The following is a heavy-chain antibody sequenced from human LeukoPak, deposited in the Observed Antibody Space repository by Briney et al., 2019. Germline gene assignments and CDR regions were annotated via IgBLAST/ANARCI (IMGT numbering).Heavy chain of an antibody. J-gene: IGHJ3*02. D-gene: IGHD3-9*01. CDR2: IYHSGST. CDR3: AVLYYDILTGPGGAFDI. Sequence: PSGTLSLTCAVSGGSISSSNWWSWVRQPPGKGLEWIGEIYHSGSTNYNPSLKSRVTISVDKSKNQFSLKLSSVTAADTAVYYCAVLYYDILTGPGGAFDIWGQGTMGTVSA. V-gene: IGHV4-4*02. CDR1: GGSISSSNW.